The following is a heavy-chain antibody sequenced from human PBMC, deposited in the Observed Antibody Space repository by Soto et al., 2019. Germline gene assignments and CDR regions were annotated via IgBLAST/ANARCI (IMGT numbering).Heavy chain of an antibody. Sequence: GESLKISCKGSGYSFTSYWIGWVRQMPGKGLEWMGIIYPGDSDTRYSPSFQGQVTISADKSISTAYLQWSSLKASDTAMYYCAKGRAKSSGFRWDFDPWGQGTLVTVSS. CDR2: IYPGDSDT. V-gene: IGHV5-51*01. J-gene: IGHJ5*02. D-gene: IGHD6-19*01. CDR3: AKGRAKSSGFRWDFDP. CDR1: GYSFTSYW.